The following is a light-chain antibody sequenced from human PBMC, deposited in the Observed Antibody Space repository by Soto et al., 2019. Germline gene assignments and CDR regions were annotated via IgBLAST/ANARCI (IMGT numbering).Light chain of an antibody. J-gene: IGLJ2*01. Sequence: QSALTQPASVSGSPGQSITISCTETRSDVDGYNYVSWYQHHPGKAPKLMIYDVSNRPSGVSNRFSGSKSGNTASLTISGLQAEDEADYDCSSYTSSSIPVVFGGGTKLTVL. CDR1: RSDVDGYNY. CDR3: SSYTSSSIPVV. V-gene: IGLV2-14*03. CDR2: DVS.